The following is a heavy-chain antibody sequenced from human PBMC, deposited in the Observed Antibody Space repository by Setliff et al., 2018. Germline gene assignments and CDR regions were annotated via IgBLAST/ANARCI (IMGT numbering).Heavy chain of an antibody. J-gene: IGHJ5*02. V-gene: IGHV4-38-2*02. D-gene: IGHD3-10*01. CDR2: IYYRGST. CDR3: ARDVRYYYGSGSYYNDWFDP. Sequence: PSETLSLTCAVSGYSISSGYNWGWIRQPPGKGLEWIASIYYRGSTSYNSSLKGRVSISVDTSKNQFSLKLSSVTAADTAVYYCARDVRYYYGSGSYYNDWFDPWGQGTLVTVSS. CDR1: GYSISSGYN.